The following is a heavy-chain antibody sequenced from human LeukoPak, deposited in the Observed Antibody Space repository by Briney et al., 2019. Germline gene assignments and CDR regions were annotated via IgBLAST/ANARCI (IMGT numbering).Heavy chain of an antibody. D-gene: IGHD3-10*01. CDR3: ASSYGWLGDHTGGGAFDI. CDR2: IIPILGIA. CDR1: GGTFSSYA. J-gene: IGHJ3*02. V-gene: IGHV1-69*04. Sequence: ASVKVSCKASGGTFSSYAISWVRQAPGQGLEWMGRIIPILGIANYAQKFQGRVTITADKSTSTAYMELSSLRSEDTAVYYCASSYGWLGDHTGGGAFDIWGQGTMVTVSS.